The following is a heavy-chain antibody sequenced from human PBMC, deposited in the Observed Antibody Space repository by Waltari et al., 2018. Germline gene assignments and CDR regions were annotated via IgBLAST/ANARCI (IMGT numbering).Heavy chain of an antibody. CDR2: IYSGGST. CDR1: GFTFSSYA. D-gene: IGHD6-19*01. Sequence: EVQLLESGGGLVQPGGSLRLSCAASGFTFSSYAMSWVRQAPGKGLEWVSVIYSGGSTYYADSVKGRFTISRDNSKNTLYLQMNSLRAEDTAVYYCAKVSSGWYYFDYWGQGTLVTVSS. V-gene: IGHV3-23*03. J-gene: IGHJ4*02. CDR3: AKVSSGWYYFDY.